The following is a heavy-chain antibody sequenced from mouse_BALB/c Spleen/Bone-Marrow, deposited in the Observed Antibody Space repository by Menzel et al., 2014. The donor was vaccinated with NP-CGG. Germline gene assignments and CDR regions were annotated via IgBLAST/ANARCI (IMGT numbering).Heavy chain of an antibody. D-gene: IGHD2-3*01. V-gene: IGHV1S41*01. J-gene: IGHJ4*01. CDR3: ARYDYAMDY. CDR1: GYSFASYW. CDR2: LAPGSGST. Sequence: LVKPGASVKLSCKASGYSFASYWINWLKQRPGQGLEWIGRLAPGSGSTYYNEMFKGKATLTADTSSSTAYIQLSSLSSEDSAVYFCARYDYAMDYWGQGTSVTVSS.